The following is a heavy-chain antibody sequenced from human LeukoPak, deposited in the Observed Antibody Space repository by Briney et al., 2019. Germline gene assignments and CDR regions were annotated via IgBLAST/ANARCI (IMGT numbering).Heavy chain of an antibody. CDR1: GGSFSGYY. V-gene: IGHV4-34*01. D-gene: IGHD5-12*01. Sequence: SETLSLTCAVHGGSFSGYYWSWIRQPPGKGLEWIGEINHSGSTNYNPSLKNRVTISINTSKDQFSLKLSSVTAADTAVYYCARRNGQDIVATFRRRYYFDYWGQGTLVTVSS. CDR2: INHSGST. CDR3: ARRNGQDIVATFRRRYYFDY. J-gene: IGHJ4*02.